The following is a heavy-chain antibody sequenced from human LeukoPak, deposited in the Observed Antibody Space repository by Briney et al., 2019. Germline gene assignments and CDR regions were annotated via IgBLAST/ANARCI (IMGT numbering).Heavy chain of an antibody. V-gene: IGHV3-30*18. Sequence: PGRSLRLSCAASGFTFSTYGMHCVRQAPGKGLEWVAVISYDGSNEYYADSVKGRFTISRDNSKNTLYLQMSSLRAEDTAVYYCAKEFNRGLPDYWGQGTLVTVPS. J-gene: IGHJ4*02. D-gene: IGHD2-21*01. CDR2: ISYDGSNE. CDR1: GFTFSTYG. CDR3: AKEFNRGLPDY.